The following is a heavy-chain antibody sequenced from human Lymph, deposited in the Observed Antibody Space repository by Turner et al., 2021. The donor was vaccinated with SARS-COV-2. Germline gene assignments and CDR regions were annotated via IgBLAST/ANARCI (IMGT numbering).Heavy chain of an antibody. CDR3: ARVVVLRRAYFDY. D-gene: IGHD4-17*01. V-gene: IGHV4-30-4*01. J-gene: IGHJ4*02. CDR2: NYYSGST. CDR1: GCSISSGDYY. Sequence: QVQLQESGPGLVKPSQTLSLPCTVSGCSISSGDYYWGWIRQPPGKGLEWSGYNYYSGSTFNNPSRKSRVTIEVDTSKNQVSLKLSSVTAADTAVYYCARVVVLRRAYFDYWGQGTLVTVSS.